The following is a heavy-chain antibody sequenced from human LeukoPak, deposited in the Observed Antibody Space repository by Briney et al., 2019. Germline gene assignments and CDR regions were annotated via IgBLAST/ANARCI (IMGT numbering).Heavy chain of an antibody. D-gene: IGHD1-26*01. Sequence: GGSLRLSCAASGFTFSSYSMNWVRQAPGKGLEWVSSINGDDDRTFYADSVKGRFSISRDNSKNTLYLEMNSLRADDTAVYYCAKDQRGVKTGSYFFDYWGQGTLVTVSS. CDR2: INGDDDRT. J-gene: IGHJ4*02. CDR3: AKDQRGVKTGSYFFDY. CDR1: GFTFSSYS. V-gene: IGHV3-23*01.